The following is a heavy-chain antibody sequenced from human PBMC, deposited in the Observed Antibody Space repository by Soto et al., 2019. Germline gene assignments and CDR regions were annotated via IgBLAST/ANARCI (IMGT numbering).Heavy chain of an antibody. D-gene: IGHD6-13*01. Sequence: QLQLQESGSGLVKPSQTLSLTCAVSGGSISSGGYSWSWIRQPPGKGLEWIGYIYHSGSTYYNPSLKRRVTISVDRPKNQFSLKLSSVTAADTAVYYCASSHAGAHITAAVHWGQGTLVTVSS. J-gene: IGHJ4*02. V-gene: IGHV4-30-2*01. CDR3: ASSHAGAHITAAVH. CDR1: GGSISSGGYS. CDR2: IYHSGST.